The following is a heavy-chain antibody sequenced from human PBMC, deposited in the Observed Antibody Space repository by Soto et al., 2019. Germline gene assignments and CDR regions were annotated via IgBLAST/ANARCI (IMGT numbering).Heavy chain of an antibody. CDR2: IIPILGIA. D-gene: IGHD6-13*01. CDR1: GGTFSSYT. V-gene: IGHV1-69*02. CDR3: ARSPLSQYSSSWSHFDY. Sequence: SVKVSCKASGGTFSSYTISWVRQAPGQGLEWMGRIIPILGIANYAQKFQGRVTITADKSTSTAYMELSSLRSEDTAVYYCARSPLSQYSSSWSHFDYWGQGTLVTVSS. J-gene: IGHJ4*02.